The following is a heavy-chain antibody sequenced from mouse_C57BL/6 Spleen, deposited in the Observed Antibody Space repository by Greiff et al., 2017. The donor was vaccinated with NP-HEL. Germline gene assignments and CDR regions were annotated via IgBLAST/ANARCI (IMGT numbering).Heavy chain of an antibody. CDR3: AREGELPFDV. V-gene: IGHV5-16*01. CDR2: INYDGSST. Sequence: DVKLVESEGGLVQPGSSMKLSCTASGFTFSDYYMAWVRQVPEKGLEWVANINYDGSSTYYLDSLKSRFIISRDNAKNILYLQMSSLKSEDTATYYCAREGELPFDVWGTGTTVTVSS. CDR1: GFTFSDYY. J-gene: IGHJ1*03.